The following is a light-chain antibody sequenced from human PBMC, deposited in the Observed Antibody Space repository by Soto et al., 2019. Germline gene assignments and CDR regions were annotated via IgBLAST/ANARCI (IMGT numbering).Light chain of an antibody. Sequence: IQMTQSPSSLSASVGDRVTITCRASQGIRNDLGWYFQKPGQSPQLLIHLASNRASGVPVRFSGSGSGTDFTLNISSVEAEDVGLYYCMQGVQMPPITFGQGTRLEIK. CDR1: QGIRND. V-gene: IGKV1-6*01. J-gene: IGKJ5*01. CDR2: LAS. CDR3: MQGVQMPPIT.